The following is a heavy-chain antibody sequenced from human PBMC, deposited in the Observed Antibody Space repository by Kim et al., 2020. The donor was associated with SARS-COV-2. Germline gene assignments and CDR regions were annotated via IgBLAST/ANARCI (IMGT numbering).Heavy chain of an antibody. CDR1: GFTFSSYA. CDR2: ISYDGSNK. V-gene: IGHV3-30*04. CDR3: ARDDDPVTTVVTSLGMDV. D-gene: IGHD4-17*01. Sequence: GGSLRLSCAASGFTFSSYAMHWVRQAPGKGLEWVAVISYDGSNKYYADSVKGRLTISRDNSKNTLYLQMNSLRAEDTAVYYCARDDDPVTTVVTSLGMDVWGEGTTFTVSS. J-gene: IGHJ6*02.